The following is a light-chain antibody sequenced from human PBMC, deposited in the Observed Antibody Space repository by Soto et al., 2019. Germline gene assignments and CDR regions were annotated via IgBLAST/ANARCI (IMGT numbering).Light chain of an antibody. CDR3: QTWGAGIRV. Sequence: QSVLTQSPSASASLGASVKLTCTLSSGHSSYAIAWHQQQPEKGPRYLMKLNSDGSHTKGDGIPHRFSGSSSGAERYLTISSLQSDDEADYYCQTWGAGIRVFGGGTKVTVL. J-gene: IGLJ3*02. V-gene: IGLV4-69*02. CDR1: SGHSSYA. CDR2: LNSDGSH.